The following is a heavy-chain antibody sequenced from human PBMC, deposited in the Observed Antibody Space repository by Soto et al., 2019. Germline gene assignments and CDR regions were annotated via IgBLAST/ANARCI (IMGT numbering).Heavy chain of an antibody. CDR1: GFTFSSYA. V-gene: IGHV3-23*01. J-gene: IGHJ4*02. Sequence: EVQLLESGGGLVQPGGSLRLSCAASGFTFSSYAMSWVRQAPGKGLEWVSGISANGCSTNYADAVKGRFTISRDNSKTTLLLRMNSRGAEDTAIYYCAKDLAPTVTTLPSEAADYWGQGTLVTVSS. CDR3: AKDLAPTVTTLPSEAADY. D-gene: IGHD4-17*01. CDR2: ISANGCST.